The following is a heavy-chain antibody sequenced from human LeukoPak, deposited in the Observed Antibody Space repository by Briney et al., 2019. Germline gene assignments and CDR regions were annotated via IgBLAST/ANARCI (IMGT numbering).Heavy chain of an antibody. D-gene: IGHD3-3*01. Sequence: GGSLRLSCAGSEFTLSSYAMSWVRQAPGKGLEWVSGISGSGASTYYADSVKGRFTISRDNSKNTVYLQMNSLRAEDTAVYYCARLSGKGIDYWGQGTLVTVSS. CDR1: EFTLSSYA. J-gene: IGHJ4*02. CDR2: ISGSGAST. V-gene: IGHV3-23*01. CDR3: ARLSGKGIDY.